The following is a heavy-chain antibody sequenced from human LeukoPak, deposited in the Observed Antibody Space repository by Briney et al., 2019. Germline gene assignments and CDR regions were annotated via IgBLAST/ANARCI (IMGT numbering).Heavy chain of an antibody. CDR3: ASHLTMIVDPWYFDY. CDR1: GGTFSSYA. V-gene: IGHV1-69*05. Sequence: SVKVSCKASGGTFSSYAISWVRQAPGQGLEWMGRIILIFGTANYAQKFQGRVTITTDESTSTAYMELSSLRSEDTAVYYCASHLTMIVDPWYFDYWGQGTLVTVSS. CDR2: IILIFGTA. J-gene: IGHJ4*02. D-gene: IGHD3-22*01.